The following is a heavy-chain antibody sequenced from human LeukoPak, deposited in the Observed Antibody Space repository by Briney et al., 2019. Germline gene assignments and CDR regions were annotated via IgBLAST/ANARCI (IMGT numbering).Heavy chain of an antibody. CDR1: GYTFTGYY. CDR3: ARGYDFWSGGSRFWFDP. Sequence: GASVKVSCKASGYTFTGYYMHWVRQAPGQGLEWMGWINPNSGGTNYAQKFQGRVTMTRDTSISTAYMELSRLRSDDTAVYYCARGYDFWSGGSRFWFDPWGQGTLVTVSS. CDR2: INPNSGGT. V-gene: IGHV1-2*02. D-gene: IGHD3-3*01. J-gene: IGHJ5*02.